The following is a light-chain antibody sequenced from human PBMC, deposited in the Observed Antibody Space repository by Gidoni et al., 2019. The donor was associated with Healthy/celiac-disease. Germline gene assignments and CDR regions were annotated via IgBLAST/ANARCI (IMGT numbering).Light chain of an antibody. CDR1: QSVSSSY. CDR3: QQYGSSPSIT. Sequence: EIVLTQSPGTLSLSPGERATLSCRASQSVSSSYLAWYQQKPGQAPRLLIYGASSRATGIPDRVSGSVSGTDFTLTISRLEPEDFAVYYCQQYGSSPSITFGQGTRLEIK. CDR2: GAS. J-gene: IGKJ5*01. V-gene: IGKV3-20*01.